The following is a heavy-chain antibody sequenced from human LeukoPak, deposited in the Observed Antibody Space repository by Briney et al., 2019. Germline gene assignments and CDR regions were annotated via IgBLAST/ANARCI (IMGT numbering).Heavy chain of an antibody. D-gene: IGHD2-21*02. CDR1: GGSFSGYY. CDR3: ARGAGGHIVVVTAEYYFDY. J-gene: IGHJ4*02. CDR2: INHSGST. Sequence: SETLSLTRAVYGGSFSGYYWSWIRQPPGKGLEWIGEINHSGSTNYNPSLKSRVTISVDTSKNQFSLKLSSVTAADTAVYYCARGAGGHIVVVTAEYYFDYWGQGTLVTVSS. V-gene: IGHV4-34*01.